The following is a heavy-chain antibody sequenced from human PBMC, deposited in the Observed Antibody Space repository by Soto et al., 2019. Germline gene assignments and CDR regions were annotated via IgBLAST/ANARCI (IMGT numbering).Heavy chain of an antibody. CDR3: TRHRRGDGAFDY. J-gene: IGHJ4*02. Sequence: EVQLVESGGGLVQPGGSLKLSCAASGFTFSGSAMHWVRQASGKGLEWVGRIRSKANSYATAYAASVKGRFTISRDDSRNTAYLQMSSLKIEDTAVYYCTRHRRGDGAFDYWGQGTLVTVSS. V-gene: IGHV3-73*01. CDR1: GFTFSGSA. CDR2: IRSKANSYAT. D-gene: IGHD2-21*01.